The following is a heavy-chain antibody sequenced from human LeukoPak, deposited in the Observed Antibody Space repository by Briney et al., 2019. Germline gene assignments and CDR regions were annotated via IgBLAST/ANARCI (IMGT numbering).Heavy chain of an antibody. CDR1: GFTFGDYA. J-gene: IGHJ5*01. CDR2: ISSNGGST. V-gene: IGHV3-64*01. D-gene: IGHD2-2*01. CDR3: ARVSQGSSNWYDY. Sequence: QAGGSLRLSCTASGFTFGDYAIHWVRQAPGKGLEYVSAISSNGGSTDYANSVKGRFTISRDNSKNTLYLQMGSLRAEDMAVYYCARVSQGSSNWYDYWAREPWSPSPQ.